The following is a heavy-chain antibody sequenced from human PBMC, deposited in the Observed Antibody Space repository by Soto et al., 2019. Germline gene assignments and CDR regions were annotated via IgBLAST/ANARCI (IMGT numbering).Heavy chain of an antibody. V-gene: IGHV3-33*01. CDR2: VWYDGSKK. Sequence: QVHLVESGGGVVNPGSSLRLSCTASGFDFSQYSVHWVRQAPGKGLEWVAVVWYDGSKKYYGDSVKDRFTISRDNSKNTLDLQMSSLSVEDTAIYYCVRGGRTFMYASPFDDWGQGTLVTVSS. CDR1: GFDFSQYS. D-gene: IGHD2-8*01. J-gene: IGHJ4*02. CDR3: VRGGRTFMYASPFDD.